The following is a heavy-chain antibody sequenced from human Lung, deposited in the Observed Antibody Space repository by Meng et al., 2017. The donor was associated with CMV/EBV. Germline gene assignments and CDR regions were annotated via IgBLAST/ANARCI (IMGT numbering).Heavy chain of an antibody. CDR3: SKLDGSGSYAIDY. CDR2: IKTKTDGGTT. J-gene: IGHJ4*02. D-gene: IGHD3-10*01. V-gene: IGHV3-15*01. CDR1: GFTFSNAW. Sequence: GGSLRLXCGASGFTFSNAWMTWVRQAPGKGLEWVGRIKTKTDGGTTDYPAPVKARFTISRDDSKNTLFLQMNSLKTEDTAVYYCSKLDGSGSYAIDYWGQGTLVTVSS.